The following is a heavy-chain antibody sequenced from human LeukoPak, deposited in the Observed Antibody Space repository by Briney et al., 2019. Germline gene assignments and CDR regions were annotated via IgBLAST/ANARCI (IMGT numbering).Heavy chain of an antibody. V-gene: IGHV1-2*02. Sequence: ASVKVSCKTSRYTFTGYYIDWVRQAPGQGLEWMGWIDCNSGGTNYAQKFQGRVTMTRDTSISTAYMELSRLRSDDTAVYYCARESAARNWFDPWGQGTLVTVSS. CDR1: RYTFTGYY. J-gene: IGHJ5*02. CDR3: ARESAARNWFDP. CDR2: IDCNSGGT. D-gene: IGHD6-6*01.